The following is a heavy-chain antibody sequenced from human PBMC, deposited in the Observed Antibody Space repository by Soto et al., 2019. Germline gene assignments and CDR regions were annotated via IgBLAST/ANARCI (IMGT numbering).Heavy chain of an antibody. J-gene: IGHJ4*02. V-gene: IGHV1-69*13. CDR2: IIPIFGTA. Sequence: SVKVSCKASGGTFSSYAISWVRQAPGQGLEWMGGIIPIFGTANYAQKFQGRVTITADESTSTAYMELSSLRSEDPAVYYCARGWYSGYDFSFPYYFDYWGQGTLVTV. D-gene: IGHD5-12*01. CDR3: ARGWYSGYDFSFPYYFDY. CDR1: GGTFSSYA.